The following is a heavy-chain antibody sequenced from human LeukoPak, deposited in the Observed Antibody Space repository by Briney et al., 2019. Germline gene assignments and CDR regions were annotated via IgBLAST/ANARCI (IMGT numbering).Heavy chain of an antibody. D-gene: IGHD3-10*01. Sequence: SETLSLTCTVSGGSIISYYWSWIRQPPGKGLEWTGYIYYSGSTNYSPSLKSRVTISVDTSKNKFSLKLSSVTAADTAVYYCARSEVTMVRRVNWFDSSGQGTLVTVSS. J-gene: IGHJ5*01. CDR1: GGSIISYY. CDR3: ARSEVTMVRRVNWFDS. V-gene: IGHV4-59*01. CDR2: IYYSGST.